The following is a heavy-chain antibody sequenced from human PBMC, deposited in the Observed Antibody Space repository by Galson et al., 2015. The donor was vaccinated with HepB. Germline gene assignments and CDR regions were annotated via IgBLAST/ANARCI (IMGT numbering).Heavy chain of an antibody. CDR2: IYSGGST. CDR3: ARGVGGNDAFDI. V-gene: IGHV3-53*01. J-gene: IGHJ3*02. CDR1: GFTVRSTY. D-gene: IGHD1-26*01. Sequence: SLRLSCAASGFTVRSTYINWVRQAPGKGLEWVSVIYSGGSTYYADSVKGRFTISRDNSKNTLYLQMNSLRAEDTAVYYCARGVGGNDAFDIWGQGTMVTVSS.